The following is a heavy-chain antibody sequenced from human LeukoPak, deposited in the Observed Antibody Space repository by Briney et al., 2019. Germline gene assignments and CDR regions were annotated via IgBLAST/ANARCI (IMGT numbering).Heavy chain of an antibody. J-gene: IGHJ4*02. CDR2: IYYSGTT. D-gene: IGHD4-17*01. CDR1: GGSISSYY. V-gene: IGHV4-59*01. CDR3: ARGGDYLFDY. Sequence: PSETLSLTCTVSGGSISSYYWSWIRQPPGKGLECIGYIYYSGTTNYNPSLKSRVTISVDTSKNQLSLKLRSVTAADTAVYYCARGGDYLFDYWGQGTLVTVSS.